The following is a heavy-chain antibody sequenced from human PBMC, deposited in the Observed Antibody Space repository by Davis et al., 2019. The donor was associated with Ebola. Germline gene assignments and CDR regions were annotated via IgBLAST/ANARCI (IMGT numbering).Heavy chain of an antibody. CDR2: IKRDGSEK. V-gene: IGHV3-7*01. J-gene: IGHJ4*02. CDR1: GFTFSSYG. CDR3: ARGGIRSLDY. D-gene: IGHD3-3*01. Sequence: GGSLRLSCAASGFTFSSYGMHWVRQAPGKGLEWVANIKRDGSEKYYVDSVKGRFTISRDNAKYSLYLQMNSLRAEDTAVYYCARGGIRSLDYWGQGTLVIVSS.